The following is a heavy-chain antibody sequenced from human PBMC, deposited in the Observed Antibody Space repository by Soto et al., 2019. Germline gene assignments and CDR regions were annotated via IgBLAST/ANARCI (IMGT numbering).Heavy chain of an antibody. CDR2: ISGSAGST. J-gene: IGHJ3*02. CDR1: GFTFRSYA. Sequence: GSLRLSCAASGFTFRSYAMNWVRQAPGKGLEWVSAISGSAGSTYYADSVKGRFTISRDSSKNTLYLQMNSLRAEDTAVYYCAKGNSWSPALVLDIWGQATMVTVSS. V-gene: IGHV3-23*01. D-gene: IGHD1-7*01. CDR3: AKGNSWSPALVLDI.